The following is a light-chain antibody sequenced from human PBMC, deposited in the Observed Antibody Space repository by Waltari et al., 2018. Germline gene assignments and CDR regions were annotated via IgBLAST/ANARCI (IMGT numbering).Light chain of an antibody. CDR2: GAS. V-gene: IGKV3-15*01. CDR1: QSINSN. CDR3: QQYNNGPPLT. Sequence: EIVMTQSPATLSVSPGERVTLSCRASQSINSNLAWYQQKPGQAPRPLIYGASTRAPGSPGRFGGSGSGTDFTLPISSVQSDDFAGYDCQQYNNGPPLTFGGGTKVEI. J-gene: IGKJ4*01.